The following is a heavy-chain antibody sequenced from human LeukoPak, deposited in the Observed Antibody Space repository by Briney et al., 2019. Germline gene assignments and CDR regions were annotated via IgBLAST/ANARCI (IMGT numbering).Heavy chain of an antibody. V-gene: IGHV3-53*01. CDR2: IYSGGST. CDR1: GFTVSSNY. CDR3: ARDRQYYYDSSGYYSFGFDY. Sequence: GGSLRLSCAASGFTVSSNYMSWVRQAPGKGLEWVLVIYSGGSTYYADSVKGRFTISRDNSKNTLYLQMNSLRAEDTAVYYCARDRQYYYDSSGYYSFGFDYWGQGTLVTVSS. J-gene: IGHJ4*02. D-gene: IGHD3-22*01.